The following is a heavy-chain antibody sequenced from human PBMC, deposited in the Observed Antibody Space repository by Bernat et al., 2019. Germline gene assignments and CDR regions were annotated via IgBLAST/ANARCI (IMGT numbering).Heavy chain of an antibody. Sequence: VQLVETGGGLIQPGGSLRLSCAASGFTVSSNYMSWVRQAPGKGLEWVSVIYSGGSTYYADSVKGRFTISRDNSKNTLYLQMNSLRAEDTAVYYCARVSSGWSLLFDYWGQGTLVTVSS. CDR1: GFTVSSNY. J-gene: IGHJ4*02. V-gene: IGHV3-53*05. CDR3: ARVSSGWSLLFDY. D-gene: IGHD6-19*01. CDR2: IYSGGST.